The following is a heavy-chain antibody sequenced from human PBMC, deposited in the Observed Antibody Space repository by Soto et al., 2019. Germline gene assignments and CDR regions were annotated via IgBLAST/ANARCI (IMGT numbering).Heavy chain of an antibody. J-gene: IGHJ4*02. D-gene: IGHD3-22*01. V-gene: IGHV4-59*01. CDR2: IYYSGST. CDR1: GGSISSYY. Sequence: PSETLSLTGTVSGGSISSYYWSWIRQPPGKGLEGIGYIYYSGSTNYNPSLKSRVTISVETSKNQFSLKLSSVTAADTAVYYCARTPDRPTPLQVVYWGQGTLVTV. CDR3: ARTPDRPTPLQVVY.